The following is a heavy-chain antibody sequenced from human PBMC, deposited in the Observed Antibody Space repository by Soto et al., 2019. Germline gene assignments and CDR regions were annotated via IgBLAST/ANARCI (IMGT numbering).Heavy chain of an antibody. CDR3: AKLPSSGFYYFDY. D-gene: IGHD3-22*01. CDR1: GFTFSNYA. V-gene: IGHV3-23*01. CDR2: IVGSGAST. Sequence: HPGGSLRLSCAASGFTFSNYAMNWVRQAPGKGLEWVSGIVGSGASTNYADSVKGRFTISRDNSKNTLYLHMNGLRAEDTATYYCAKLPSSGFYYFDYWGQGTPVTVSS. J-gene: IGHJ4*02.